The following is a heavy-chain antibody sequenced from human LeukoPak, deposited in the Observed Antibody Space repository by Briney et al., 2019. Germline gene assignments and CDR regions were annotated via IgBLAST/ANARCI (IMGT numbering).Heavy chain of an antibody. V-gene: IGHV1-69*05. Sequence: SVKVPCKASGGTFSSYAISWVRQAPGQGLEWMGRIIPIFGTANYAQKFQGRVTITTDESTSTAYMELSSLRSEDTAVYYCARGRGDTAIYWGQGTLVTVSS. CDR3: ARGRGDTAIY. D-gene: IGHD3-10*01. CDR2: IIPIFGTA. J-gene: IGHJ4*02. CDR1: GGTFSSYA.